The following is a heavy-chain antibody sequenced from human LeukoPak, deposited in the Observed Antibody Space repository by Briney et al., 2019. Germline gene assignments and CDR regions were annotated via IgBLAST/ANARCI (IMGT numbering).Heavy chain of an antibody. D-gene: IGHD2-2*02. V-gene: IGHV4-61*02. CDR3: ARPPYCSSTSCYRAWFDP. J-gene: IGHJ5*02. Sequence: SQTLSLTCTVSGGSISSGSYYWSWIRQPAGKGLEWIGRIYTSGSTNYNPSLKSRVTISVDTSKNQFSLKLSSVTAADTAVYYCARPPYCSSTSCYRAWFDPWGQGTLVTVSS. CDR1: GGSISSGSYY. CDR2: IYTSGST.